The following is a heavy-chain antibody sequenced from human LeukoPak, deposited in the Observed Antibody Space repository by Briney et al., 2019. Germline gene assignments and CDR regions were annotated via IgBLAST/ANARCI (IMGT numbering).Heavy chain of an antibody. J-gene: IGHJ3*02. D-gene: IGHD4-23*01. CDR3: ARAGYGGNSGADI. CDR2: ISYDGSNK. V-gene: IGHV3-30-3*01. CDR1: GFTFSSYA. Sequence: GRSLRLSCAASGFTFSSYAMHWVRQAPGKGLEWVAVISYDGSNKYYADSVKGRFTISRDNSKNTLYLQMNSLRAEDTAVYYCARAGYGGNSGADIWGQGTMVTVSS.